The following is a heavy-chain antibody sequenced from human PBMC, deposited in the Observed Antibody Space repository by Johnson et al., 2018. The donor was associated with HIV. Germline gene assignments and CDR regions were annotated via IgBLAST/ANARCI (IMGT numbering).Heavy chain of an antibody. Sequence: EKLVESGGGVVRPGGSLRLSCAASGFTFDDYGMSWVRQAPGKGLEWVSGINWNGGSTGYADSVKGRFTISRDNAKNSLYLQMNSLRAEDTALYYCARGIMITFGGVIPNDAFDIWGQGTMVTVSS. D-gene: IGHD3-16*02. J-gene: IGHJ3*02. V-gene: IGHV3-20*04. CDR1: GFTFDDYG. CDR2: INWNGGST. CDR3: ARGIMITFGGVIPNDAFDI.